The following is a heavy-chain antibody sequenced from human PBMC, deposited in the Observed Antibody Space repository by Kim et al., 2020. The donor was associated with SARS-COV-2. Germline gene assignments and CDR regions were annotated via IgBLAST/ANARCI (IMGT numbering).Heavy chain of an antibody. V-gene: IGHV4-59*01. CDR1: GGSISSYY. CDR3: ARMDWLFHFDY. J-gene: IGHJ4*02. Sequence: SETLSLTCTVSGGSISSYYWSWIRQPPGKGLEWIGYIYYSGSTNYNPSLKSRVTISVDTSKNQFSLKLSSVTAADTAVYYCARMDWLFHFDYWGQGTLVTVSS. D-gene: IGHD3-9*01. CDR2: IYYSGST.